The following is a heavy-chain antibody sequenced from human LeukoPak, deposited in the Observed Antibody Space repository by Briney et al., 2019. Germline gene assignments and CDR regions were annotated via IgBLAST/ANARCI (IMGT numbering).Heavy chain of an antibody. V-gene: IGHV1-24*01. J-gene: IGHJ3*02. Sequence: GASVKVSCKVSGYTLTELSMHWVRQAPGKGLEWMGGFDPEDGETIYAQKFQGRVTMTEDTSTDTAYMELSRLRSDDTAVYYCARAWRSDDAFDIWGQGTMVTVSS. CDR1: GYTLTELS. D-gene: IGHD3-10*01. CDR3: ARAWRSDDAFDI. CDR2: FDPEDGET.